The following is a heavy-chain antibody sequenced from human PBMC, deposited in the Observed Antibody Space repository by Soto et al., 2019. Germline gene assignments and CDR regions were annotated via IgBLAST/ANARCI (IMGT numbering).Heavy chain of an antibody. Sequence: QVQLQESGPGLVKPSQTLSLTCTVSGGPISSDSYYWSWIRQHPGKGLEWIGYIYYSGTTYDNPSLRNLVTISVDTSKNQFSLKLSSVTAADTAVYYCARDSSMAKGTGNFDYWGQGTLVTVSS. CDR2: IYYSGTT. V-gene: IGHV4-31*01. J-gene: IGHJ4*02. CDR1: GGPISSDSYY. CDR3: ARDSSMAKGTGNFDY. D-gene: IGHD3-10*01.